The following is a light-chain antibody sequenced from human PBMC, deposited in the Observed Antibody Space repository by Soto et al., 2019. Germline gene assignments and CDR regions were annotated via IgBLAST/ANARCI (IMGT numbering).Light chain of an antibody. V-gene: IGLV1-47*01. J-gene: IGLJ1*01. CDR2: RNN. CDR1: SSNIGSNY. Sequence: QSVLTHPPSASGTSGQRVTISCSGSSSNIGSNYVYWYQQLPGTAPKLLIYRNNQRPSGVPDRFSGSKSGTSASLAISGLRSEDEADYYCAAWDDSLKVFGTGTKVTVL. CDR3: AAWDDSLKV.